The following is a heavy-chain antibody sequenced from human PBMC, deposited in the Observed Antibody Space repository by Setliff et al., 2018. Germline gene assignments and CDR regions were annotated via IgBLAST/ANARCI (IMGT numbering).Heavy chain of an antibody. CDR3: ARDHSDYGYYYYYMDV. CDR2: IYTSGST. CDR1: GGSISSYY. J-gene: IGHJ6*03. Sequence: SETLSLTCTVSGGSISSYYWSWIRQPAGKGLEWIGRIYTSGSTNYNPSLKSRVTMSVDTSKNQFSLKLSSVTAADTAVYYCARDHSDYGYYYYYMDVWGKGTTVTVPS. D-gene: IGHD4-17*01. V-gene: IGHV4-4*07.